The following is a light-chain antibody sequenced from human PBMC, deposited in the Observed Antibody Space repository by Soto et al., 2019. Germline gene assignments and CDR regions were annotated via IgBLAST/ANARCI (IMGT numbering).Light chain of an antibody. CDR3: SSYTSSTTLWVV. J-gene: IGLJ2*01. CDR1: SSDVGGYNY. V-gene: IGLV2-14*01. Sequence: QSALTQPASVSGSPGQSITISCTGTSSDVGGYNYVSWYQQHPGKAPKLMIYEVSDRPSGVSNRFSGSKSGNTASLTISGLQAEDEAVYYCSSYTSSTTLWVVFGGGTKLTVL. CDR2: EVS.